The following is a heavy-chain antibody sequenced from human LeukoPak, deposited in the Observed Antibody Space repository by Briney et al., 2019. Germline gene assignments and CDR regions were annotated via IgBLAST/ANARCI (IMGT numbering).Heavy chain of an antibody. J-gene: IGHJ3*02. V-gene: IGHV1-18*01. CDR3: ARDPYYYDSSGYYRPEGAFDI. CDR2: ISAYNGNT. D-gene: IGHD3-22*01. Sequence: ASVKVSCKASGYTFTSYGISWVRQAPGQGLEWMGWISAYNGNTNYAQKLQGRATMTTDTSTSTAYMELRSLRSDDTAVYYCARDPYYYDSSGYYRPEGAFDIWGQGTMVTVSS. CDR1: GYTFTSYG.